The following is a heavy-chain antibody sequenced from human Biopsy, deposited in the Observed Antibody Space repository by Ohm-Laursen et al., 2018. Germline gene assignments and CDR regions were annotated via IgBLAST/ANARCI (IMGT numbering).Heavy chain of an antibody. D-gene: IGHD3-16*01. V-gene: IGHV4-59*08. Sequence: PSQTLSLTCTVSGGSINSYYWSWIRQPPGKGLEWIGYIYYTGSTNYSPSLESRVIMSVDTSKNQFSLSLSSVTAADTAVYYCARRDYRNGFKFDFWGQGTLVTVSS. CDR2: IYYTGST. J-gene: IGHJ4*02. CDR3: ARRDYRNGFKFDF. CDR1: GGSINSYY.